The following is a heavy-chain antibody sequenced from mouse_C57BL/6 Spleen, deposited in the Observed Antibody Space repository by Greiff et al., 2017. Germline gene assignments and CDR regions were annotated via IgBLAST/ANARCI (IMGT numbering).Heavy chain of an antibody. Sequence: VQLQQSGPELVKPGASVKISCKASGYTFTDYYMNWVKQSHGKSLEWIGDINPNNGGTSYNQKFKGKATLTVDKSSSTAYMELRSLTSEDSAVYYCATQWYFDVWGTGTTVTVSS. J-gene: IGHJ1*03. CDR3: ATQWYFDV. CDR2: INPNNGGT. CDR1: GYTFTDYY. V-gene: IGHV1-26*01.